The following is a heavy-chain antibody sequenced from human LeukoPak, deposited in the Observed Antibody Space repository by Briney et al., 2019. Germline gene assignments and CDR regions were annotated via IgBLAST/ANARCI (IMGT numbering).Heavy chain of an antibody. D-gene: IGHD2-2*01. CDR1: GFTFSTYS. CDR3: ARETSTSFDI. J-gene: IGHJ3*02. Sequence: PGGSLRLSCVASGFTFSTYSMNWVRQAPGKGLEWVSYISSGSSTIYYADSVKGRFTISRDNAKNTLYLQMNSLRAEDTAVYYCARETSTSFDIWGQGTMVTVSS. CDR2: ISSGSSTI. V-gene: IGHV3-48*04.